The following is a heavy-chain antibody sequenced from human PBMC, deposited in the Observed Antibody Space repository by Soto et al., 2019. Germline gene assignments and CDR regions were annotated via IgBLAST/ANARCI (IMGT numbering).Heavy chain of an antibody. V-gene: IGHV3-64*01. Sequence: GGSLRLSCAASGFTFSNHAMHWVRQAPGKGLEYVSAISSYGGSTYYANSVKGRFTISRDNSKNTLYLQMGSLRAEDMAVYYCARDPDSSGYYYFDYWGQGTLVTVSS. CDR2: ISSYGGST. D-gene: IGHD3-22*01. J-gene: IGHJ4*02. CDR1: GFTFSNHA. CDR3: ARDPDSSGYYYFDY.